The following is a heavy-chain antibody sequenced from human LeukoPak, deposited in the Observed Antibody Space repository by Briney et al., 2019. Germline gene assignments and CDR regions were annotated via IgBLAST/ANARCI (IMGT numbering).Heavy chain of an antibody. CDR1: GFSFSSYA. V-gene: IGHV3-23*01. CDR2: ISYSGGST. CDR3: AKDESPGHGSYGIYYYYMDV. Sequence: GGSLRLSCATSGFSFSSYAMTWVRQAPGKGLDRVSSISYSGGSTHYADSVMGRFTISRDNSKNTLYLQMNSLRPEDTALYYCAKDESPGHGSYGIYYYYMDVWGNGTTVTVSS. D-gene: IGHD3-10*01. J-gene: IGHJ6*03.